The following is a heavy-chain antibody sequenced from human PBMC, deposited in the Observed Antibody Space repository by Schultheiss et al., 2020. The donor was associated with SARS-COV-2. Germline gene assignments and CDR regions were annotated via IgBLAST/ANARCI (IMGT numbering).Heavy chain of an antibody. CDR1: GGSISSYY. CDR2: IYYSGST. J-gene: IGHJ4*02. V-gene: IGHV4-59*01. CDR3: ARQPSYSSRYCSSTSCLEALYYFDY. Sequence: SETLSLTCTVSGGSISSYYWSWIRQPPGKGLEWIGYIYYSGSTNYNPSLKSRVTISVDTSKNQFSLKLSSVTAADTAVYYCARQPSYSSRYCSSTSCLEALYYFDYWGQGTLVTVAS. D-gene: IGHD2-2*01.